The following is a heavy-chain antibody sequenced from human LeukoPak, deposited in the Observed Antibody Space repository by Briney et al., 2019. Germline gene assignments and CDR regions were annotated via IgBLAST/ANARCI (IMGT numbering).Heavy chain of an antibody. J-gene: IGHJ4*02. CDR2: ISGSGGST. V-gene: IGHV3-23*01. Sequence: PGGSLRLSCAASGFTFSSYGMSWVRQAPGKGLEWVSAISGSGGSTYYADSVKGRFTISRDNSKNTLYLQMNSLRAEDTAVYYCARGGQLWYYIDYWGQGTLVTVSS. CDR1: GFTFSSYG. D-gene: IGHD5-18*01. CDR3: ARGGQLWYYIDY.